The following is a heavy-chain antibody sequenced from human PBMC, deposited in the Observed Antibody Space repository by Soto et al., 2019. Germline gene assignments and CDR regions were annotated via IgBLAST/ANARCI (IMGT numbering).Heavy chain of an antibody. CDR2: ISAYNGNT. J-gene: IGHJ6*02. D-gene: IGHD6-19*01. CDR3: ARDAEGSSGWYVIYYYGMDV. CDR1: GYTFTSYG. Sequence: ASVKVSCKASGYTFTSYGISWVRQAPGQGLGWMGWISAYNGNTNYAQKLQGRVTMTTDTSTSTAYMELRSLRSDDTAVYYCARDAEGSSGWYVIYYYGMDVWGQGTTVTVSS. V-gene: IGHV1-18*04.